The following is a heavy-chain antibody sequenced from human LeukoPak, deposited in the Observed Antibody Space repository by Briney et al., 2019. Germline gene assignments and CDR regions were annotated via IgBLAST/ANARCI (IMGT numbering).Heavy chain of an antibody. CDR2: ISGSGGNT. CDR1: GFTFSSYA. CDR3: AKEGSKENVLAARPNY. V-gene: IGHV3-23*01. D-gene: IGHD6-6*01. J-gene: IGHJ4*02. Sequence: GGSLRLSCAASGFTFSSYAMSWVRQAPGKGLEWVSAISGSGGNTYYADSVKGRFTISRDNSKNTLYLQMNSLRAEDTAVYYCAKEGSKENVLAARPNYWGQGTLVTVSS.